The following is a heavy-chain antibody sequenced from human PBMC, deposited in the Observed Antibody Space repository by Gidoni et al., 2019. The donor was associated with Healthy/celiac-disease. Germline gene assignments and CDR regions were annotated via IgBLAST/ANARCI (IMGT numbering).Heavy chain of an antibody. CDR2: ISWNSGSR. CDR3: AKDIGLYCSSTSCYGSGFDY. Sequence: EVQLVESGGGLVQPGSSLRLSCAASGFTFDDYAMHWVRQAPGKGLEWVSGISWNSGSRGYADSVKGRFTISRDNAKNSLYLQMNSLRAEDTALYYCAKDIGLYCSSTSCYGSGFDYWGQGTLVTVSS. D-gene: IGHD2-2*01. CDR1: GFTFDDYA. J-gene: IGHJ4*02. V-gene: IGHV3-9*01.